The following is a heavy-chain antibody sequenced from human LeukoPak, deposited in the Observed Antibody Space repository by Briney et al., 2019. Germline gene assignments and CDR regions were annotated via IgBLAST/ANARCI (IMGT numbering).Heavy chain of an antibody. CDR2: INSNSGAT. CDR1: GYTFTGYY. V-gene: IGHV1-2*02. J-gene: IGHJ4*02. Sequence: ASVKVSCKASGYTFTGYYMHWVRQAPGQGLEWMGWINSNSGATDYAQKFQGRVTMTRDTSISTAYMELNSLRSDDTAVYFCASGANVAYWGQGTLVTVSS. D-gene: IGHD4/OR15-4a*01. CDR3: ASGANVAY.